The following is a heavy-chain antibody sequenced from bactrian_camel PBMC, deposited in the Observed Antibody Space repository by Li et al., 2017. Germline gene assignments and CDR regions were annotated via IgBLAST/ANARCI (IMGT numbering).Heavy chain of an antibody. V-gene: IGHV3S6*01. CDR1: GITFDSVW. Sequence: HVQLVESGGGLVQPGGSLRLACAASGITFDSVWMFWVRQAPGKGLEWVSAIRSDGADIYYADSMKGRFTISRDNDKNTVHLQMNNLTPEDTGVYYSVASEGWWSFSYWGQGTQVTVS. D-gene: IGHD7*01. CDR3: VASEGWWSFSY. J-gene: IGHJ4*01. CDR2: IRSDGADI.